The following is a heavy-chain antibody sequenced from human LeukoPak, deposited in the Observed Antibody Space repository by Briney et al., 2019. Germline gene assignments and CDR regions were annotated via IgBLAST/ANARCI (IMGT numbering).Heavy chain of an antibody. CDR2: ITGSSTYI. J-gene: IGHJ5*02. D-gene: IGHD4-11*01. CDR3: ARDLTVTSTCWLDL. V-gene: IGHV3-21*01. CDR1: GFTFSSYT. Sequence: GGSLRLSCAVSGFTFSSYTMNWVRQAPGKGLEWVSSITGSSTYIYYADSVKGRFTISRDNAKNSLYLQMNSLGAEDTAVYYCARDLTVTSTCWLDLWGQGTLVTVSS.